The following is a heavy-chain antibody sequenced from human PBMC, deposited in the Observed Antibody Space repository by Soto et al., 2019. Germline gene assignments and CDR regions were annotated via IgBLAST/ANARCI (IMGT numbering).Heavy chain of an antibody. CDR3: ARESGDNWDYEAY. D-gene: IGHD1-7*01. CDR1: GGSISSYH. V-gene: IGHV4-4*07. CDR2: IYTSGNT. Sequence: SETLSLTCTVSGGSISSYHWSWIRQSAGKGLEWIGRIYTSGNTHYNPSLKRRVTVSIDTSKNQFFLTVNSVTAADSAVYYCARESGDNWDYEAYWGQGTPVTVSS. J-gene: IGHJ4*02.